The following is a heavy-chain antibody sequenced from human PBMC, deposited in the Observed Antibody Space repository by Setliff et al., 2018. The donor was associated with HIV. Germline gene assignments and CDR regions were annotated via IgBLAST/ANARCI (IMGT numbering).Heavy chain of an antibody. CDR2: VTNDGSQ. CDR1: GFTFNRFW. Sequence: GGSLRLSCVASGFTFNRFWMHWVRQAPGKGLEWVAVVTNDGSQYYAESVKGRFTVSRDNAKNSVYLQMNSLKTEDTAVYYCARGRLLWSGSYYYYYMDVWGKGTTVTVSS. V-gene: IGHV3-30*03. CDR3: ARGRLLWSGSYYYYYMDV. J-gene: IGHJ6*03. D-gene: IGHD3-10*01.